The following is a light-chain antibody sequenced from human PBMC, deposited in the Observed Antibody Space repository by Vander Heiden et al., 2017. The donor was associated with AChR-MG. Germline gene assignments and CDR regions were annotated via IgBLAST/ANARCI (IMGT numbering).Light chain of an antibody. CDR3: QAWDTSTATVV. Sequence: SYDLTQPPSVSVSPGQPATITCSGHELGNRNTCGYEQKPGQSPRVVIYQDNRRPSGVPERISGSNSGDTATLTISGTHIMDEADYYCQAWDTSTATVVFSGGTKLTGL. J-gene: IGLJ2*01. CDR1: ELGNRN. CDR2: QDN. V-gene: IGLV3-1*01.